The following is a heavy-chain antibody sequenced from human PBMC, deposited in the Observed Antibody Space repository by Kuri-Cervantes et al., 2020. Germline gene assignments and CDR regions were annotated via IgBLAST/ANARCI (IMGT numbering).Heavy chain of an antibody. J-gene: IGHJ4*02. CDR3: ARDQYRRDPPPNFDY. CDR1: GGTFSSYA. D-gene: IGHD1-1*01. CDR2: IIPIFGTA. V-gene: IGHV1-69*06. Sequence: SVKVSCKASGGTFSSYAISWVRQAPGQGLEWMGGIIPIFGTANYAQKFQGRVTITADKSTSTVYMELSSLRSEDTAVYYCARDQYRRDPPPNFDYWGQGTLVTVSS.